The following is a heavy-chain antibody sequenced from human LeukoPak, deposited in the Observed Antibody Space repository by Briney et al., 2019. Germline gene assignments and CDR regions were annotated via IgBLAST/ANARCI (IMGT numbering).Heavy chain of an antibody. V-gene: IGHV1-8*01. CDR2: MNPNSGNT. CDR1: GYTFTTYD. Sequence: ASVKVSCKASGYTFTTYDIDWVRQATGQGLEWMGWMNPNSGNTGYAQKFQGRVTMTRNTSISTAYMEVSSLRSDDTAVYYCARSLQWLVRRSDAFDIWGQGTMVTVSS. CDR3: ARSLQWLVRRSDAFDI. D-gene: IGHD6-19*01. J-gene: IGHJ3*02.